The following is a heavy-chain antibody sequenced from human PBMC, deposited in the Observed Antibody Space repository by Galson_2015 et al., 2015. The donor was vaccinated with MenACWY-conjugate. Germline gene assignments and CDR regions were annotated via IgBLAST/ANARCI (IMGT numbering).Heavy chain of an antibody. CDR3: AREFAYDSSGPDESLYYYYYMDV. D-gene: IGHD3-22*01. V-gene: IGHV1-3*01. CDR1: GYTFTSYA. J-gene: IGHJ6*03. Sequence: SVKVSCKASGYTFTSYAMHWVRQAPGQRLEWMGWINAGNGNTKYSQKFQGRVTITRDTSASTAYMELSSLRSEDTAVYYCAREFAYDSSGPDESLYYYYYMDVWGKGTTVTVSS. CDR2: INAGNGNT.